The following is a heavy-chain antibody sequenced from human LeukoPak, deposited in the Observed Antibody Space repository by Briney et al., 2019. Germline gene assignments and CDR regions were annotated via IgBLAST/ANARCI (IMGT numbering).Heavy chain of an antibody. CDR1: GFTFTNYW. D-gene: IGHD1-26*01. CDR3: ARDRGALDY. J-gene: IGHJ4*02. Sequence: PGGSLRLFCAASGFTFTNYWMHWVRQAPGEGLVWVSRTNSDGSVTRYADSVKGRFTISRDNAKNTVFLQMNSLITEDTAVYYCARDRGALDYWDQGTLVTVSS. V-gene: IGHV3-74*01. CDR2: TNSDGSVT.